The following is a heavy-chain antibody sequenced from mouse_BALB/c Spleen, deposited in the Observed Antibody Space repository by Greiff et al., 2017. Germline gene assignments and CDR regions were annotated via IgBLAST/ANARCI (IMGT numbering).Heavy chain of an antibody. V-gene: IGHV14-3*02. Sequence: DVQLQESGAELVKPGASVKLSCTASGFNIKDTYMHWVKQRPEQGLEWIGRIDPANGNTKYDPKFQGKATITADTSSNTAYLQLSSLTSEDTAVYYCARYYGNHYAMDYWGQGTSVTVSS. CDR1: GFNIKDTY. J-gene: IGHJ4*01. D-gene: IGHD2-1*01. CDR3: ARYYGNHYAMDY. CDR2: IDPANGNT.